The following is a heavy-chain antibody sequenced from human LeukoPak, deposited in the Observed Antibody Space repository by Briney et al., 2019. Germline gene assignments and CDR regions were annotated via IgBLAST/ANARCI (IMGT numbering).Heavy chain of an antibody. CDR3: ATEYYYDSSGPTPLDY. CDR2: FDPEDGET. Sequence: GASVKVSCKVSGYTLTELSMHWVRQAPGKGLEWMGGFDPEDGETIYAQKFQGRVTMTEDTSTDTAYMELSSLRSEDTAVYYCATEYYYDSSGPTPLDYWGQGTLVTVSS. D-gene: IGHD3-22*01. CDR1: GYTLTELS. V-gene: IGHV1-24*01. J-gene: IGHJ4*02.